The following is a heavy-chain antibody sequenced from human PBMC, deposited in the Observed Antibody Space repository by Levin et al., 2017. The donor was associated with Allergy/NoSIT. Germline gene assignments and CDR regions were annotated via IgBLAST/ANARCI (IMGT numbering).Heavy chain of an antibody. V-gene: IGHV1-69*13. CDR2: IIPIFGTA. D-gene: IGHD6-19*01. Sequence: ASVKVSCKASGGTFSSYAISWVRQAPGQGLEWMGGIIPIFGTANYAQKFQGRVTITADESTSTAYMELSSLRSEDTAVYYCARDQYSSGWSPFDYWGQGTLVTVSS. CDR1: GGTFSSYA. CDR3: ARDQYSSGWSPFDY. J-gene: IGHJ4*02.